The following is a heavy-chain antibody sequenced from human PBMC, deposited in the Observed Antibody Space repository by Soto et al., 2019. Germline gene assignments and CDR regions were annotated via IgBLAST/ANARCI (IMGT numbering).Heavy chain of an antibody. CDR3: ARGRLTGDPSSDAFDI. D-gene: IGHD7-27*01. J-gene: IGHJ3*02. Sequence: ASVKVSCKASGYTFTSYYMHWVRQAPGQGLEWMGIINPSGGSTSYAQKFQGRVTMTRDTSTSTVYMELSSLRSEDTAVYYCARGRLTGDPSSDAFDIWGQGTMVTVSS. V-gene: IGHV1-46*01. CDR1: GYTFTSYY. CDR2: INPSGGST.